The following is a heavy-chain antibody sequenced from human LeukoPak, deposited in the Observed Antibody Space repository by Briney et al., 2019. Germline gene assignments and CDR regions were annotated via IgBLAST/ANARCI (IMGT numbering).Heavy chain of an antibody. V-gene: IGHV1-18*01. CDR2: ISPYNGNT. CDR1: GYTFINYG. CDR3: GRHTSMGVPLDILEKWFDT. D-gene: IGHD2/OR15-2a*01. Sequence: ASVKVSCKASGYTFINYGISWVRQAPGQGPQWMGWISPYNGNTNYVQKFQGRVTMTTDTSTSTAYMELRSLRSDDTAVYYCGRHTSMGVPLDILEKWFDTWGQGTLVTVSS. J-gene: IGHJ5*02.